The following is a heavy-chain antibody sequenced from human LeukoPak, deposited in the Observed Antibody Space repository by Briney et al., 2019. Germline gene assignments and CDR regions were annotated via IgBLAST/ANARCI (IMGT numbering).Heavy chain of an antibody. Sequence: GGSLRLSCAASGSTFSSYSMNWVRQAPGKGLEWVSSISSSSSYIYYADSVKGRFTISRDNAKNSLFLQMDSLRAEDTAVYYCARASSGYQGDYWGQGTLVTVSS. CDR1: GSTFSSYS. D-gene: IGHD3-22*01. V-gene: IGHV3-21*01. CDR2: ISSSSSYI. CDR3: ARASSGYQGDY. J-gene: IGHJ4*02.